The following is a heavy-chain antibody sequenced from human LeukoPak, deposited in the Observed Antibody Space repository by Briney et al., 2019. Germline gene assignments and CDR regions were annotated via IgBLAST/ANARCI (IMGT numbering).Heavy chain of an antibody. D-gene: IGHD1-26*01. V-gene: IGHV3-7*03. J-gene: IGHJ4*02. Sequence: GGSLRLSCAASGFTFSSYWMSWVRQAPGKGLEWVANIKQDGSEKYYVDSVKGRFTISRDNAKNSLYLQMNSLRAEDTAGYYCARVVQIEGSPSYFDYWGQGTLVTVSS. CDR2: IKQDGSEK. CDR3: ARVVQIEGSPSYFDY. CDR1: GFTFSSYW.